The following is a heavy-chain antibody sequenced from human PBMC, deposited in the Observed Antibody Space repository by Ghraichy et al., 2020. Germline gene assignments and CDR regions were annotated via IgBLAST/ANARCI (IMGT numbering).Heavy chain of an antibody. J-gene: IGHJ4*02. D-gene: IGHD6-13*01. CDR2: ISSSSSYI. V-gene: IGHV3-21*01. CDR3: ARKAAAGTGLDY. CDR1: GFTFSSYS. Sequence: GGSLRLSCAASGFTFSSYSMNWVRQAPGKGLEWVSSISSSSSYIYYADSVKGRFTISRDNAKNSLYLQMNSLRAEDMAVYYCARKAAAGTGLDYWGQGTLVTVSS.